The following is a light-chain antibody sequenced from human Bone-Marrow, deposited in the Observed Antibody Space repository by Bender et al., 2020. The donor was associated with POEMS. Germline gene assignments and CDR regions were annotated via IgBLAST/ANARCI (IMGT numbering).Light chain of an antibody. V-gene: IGLV2-14*03. J-gene: IGLJ2*01. Sequence: QSALTQPASMSGSPGQSITISCTGSSSDIGAYNFVSWFQQHPGKGPKLLIYDVTSRPSGVSNRFSGSQSGYMASLTISGLQAEDEADYYCSSYSSTNTRVVFGGGTRLTVL. CDR3: SSYSSTNTRVV. CDR1: SSDIGAYNF. CDR2: DVT.